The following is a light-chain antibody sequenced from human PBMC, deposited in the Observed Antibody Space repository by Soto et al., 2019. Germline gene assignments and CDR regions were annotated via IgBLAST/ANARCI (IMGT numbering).Light chain of an antibody. Sequence: QSALTQPASVSGSPGQSITISCTGTSSDVGSYNLVSWYQQHPGKAPKLMIYEVSKRPSGVSNRFSGSMSGNTASPTISGLQAEDEADYYCCSYAGSSTHAVFGGGTQLTVL. CDR2: EVS. J-gene: IGLJ7*01. CDR1: SSDVGSYNL. V-gene: IGLV2-23*02. CDR3: CSYAGSSTHAV.